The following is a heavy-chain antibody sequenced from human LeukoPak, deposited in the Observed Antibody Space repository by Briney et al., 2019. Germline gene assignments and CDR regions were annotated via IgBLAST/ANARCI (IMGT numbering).Heavy chain of an antibody. D-gene: IGHD6-19*01. CDR2: MYPNSGNK. Sequence: ASVKVSCKASGYTFTSYDINWVRQAPGQGLEWMGWMYPNSGNKGYAQKFQGRVTMTRNTSISTAYMELSSLRSEDTAVYYCARTHRKQWLANYFDYWGQGTLVTVSS. V-gene: IGHV1-8*01. CDR3: ARTHRKQWLANYFDY. CDR1: GYTFTSYD. J-gene: IGHJ4*02.